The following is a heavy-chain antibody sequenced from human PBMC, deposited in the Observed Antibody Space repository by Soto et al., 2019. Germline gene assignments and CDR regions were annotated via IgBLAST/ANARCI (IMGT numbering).Heavy chain of an antibody. CDR1: GFTFSSYA. CDR3: AKLVGYYYDSSGTQHTQFDY. J-gene: IGHJ4*02. CDR2: ISGSGGST. Sequence: GGSLRLSCAASGFTFSSYAMSWVRQAPGKGLEWVSAISGSGGSTYYADSVKGRFTISRDNSKNTLYLQMNSLRAEDTAVYYCAKLVGYYYDSSGTQHTQFDYWGQGTLVTVSS. D-gene: IGHD3-22*01. V-gene: IGHV3-23*01.